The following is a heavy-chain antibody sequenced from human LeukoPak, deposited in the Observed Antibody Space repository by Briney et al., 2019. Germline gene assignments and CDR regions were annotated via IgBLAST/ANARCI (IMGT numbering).Heavy chain of an antibody. CDR3: ARIGYSGSSFDY. V-gene: IGHV3-7*05. J-gene: IGHJ4*02. CDR1: GFTFSGYW. D-gene: IGHD6-13*01. Sequence: GGSLRLSCAASGFTFSGYWMSWVRQAPGKGLEWVASIKEDGSEKNYVDSLKGRFSISRDNARNSLHLQMNSLRAEDTVEYYCARIGYSGSSFDYWGQGTLVTVSS. CDR2: IKEDGSEK.